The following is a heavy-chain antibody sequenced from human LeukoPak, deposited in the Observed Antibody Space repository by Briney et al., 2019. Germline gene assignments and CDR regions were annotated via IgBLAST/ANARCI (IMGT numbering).Heavy chain of an antibody. D-gene: IGHD5-24*01. CDR1: GYSFTSYW. Sequence: GESLKISCKGSGYSFTSYWIGWVRQMPGKGLEWMGIIYPGDSYTIYNPSFQGHVTISADKSISTAYLQWSSLKASDTAIYYCARVEMATKPTYYFDYWGQGTLVTVS. CDR2: IYPGDSYT. J-gene: IGHJ4*02. CDR3: ARVEMATKPTYYFDY. V-gene: IGHV5-51*01.